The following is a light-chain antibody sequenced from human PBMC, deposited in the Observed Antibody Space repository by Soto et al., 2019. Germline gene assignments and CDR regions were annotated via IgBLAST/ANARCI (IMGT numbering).Light chain of an antibody. Sequence: DIQMTQSPSSLSASVGDRVTITCRASQGISNYLAWYQQKPGKVPKLLIYAASTLQSGVPSRFSGSGSGTEFALNISSLQPEDAAPYYCQKYYSAPRTFGEGTKVEVK. CDR3: QKYYSAPRT. V-gene: IGKV1-27*01. CDR1: QGISNY. CDR2: AAS. J-gene: IGKJ1*01.